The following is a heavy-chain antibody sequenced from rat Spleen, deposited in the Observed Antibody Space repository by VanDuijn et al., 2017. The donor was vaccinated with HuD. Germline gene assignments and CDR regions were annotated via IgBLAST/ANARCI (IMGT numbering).Heavy chain of an antibody. CDR1: GFIFRDYT. V-gene: IGHV5-7*01. CDR2: IVDDGSRT. J-gene: IGHJ1*01. CDR3: ARHAPNYWYFDF. Sequence: EVQLVESGGGLVQPGRSLKLSCSASGFIFRDYTMAWVRQAPKKGLEWVAAIVDDGSRTYYRDSVKGRFTVSRDNAESVLYLQMDSLRSEDTATYYCARHAPNYWYFDFWGPGTMVTVSS. D-gene: IGHD3-2*01.